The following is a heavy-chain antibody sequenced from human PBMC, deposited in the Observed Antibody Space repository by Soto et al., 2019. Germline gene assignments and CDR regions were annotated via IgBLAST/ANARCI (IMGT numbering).Heavy chain of an antibody. J-gene: IGHJ5*02. D-gene: IGHD1-1*01. CDR1: GYYSSSGYY. CDR2: INHSGSP. Sequence: SVTLSLTGGLSGYYSSSGYYWGWLRPPPGKGLEWIGEINHSGSPNYNPSLKSRVTISVDTSKNQFSLKMTSVTAADTAVYYCATANWSHHYFDPWGQGTLVNVSS. CDR3: ATANWSHHYFDP. V-gene: IGHV4-38-2*01.